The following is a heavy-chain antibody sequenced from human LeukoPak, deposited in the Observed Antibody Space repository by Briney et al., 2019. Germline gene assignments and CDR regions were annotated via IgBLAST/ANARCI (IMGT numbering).Heavy chain of an antibody. CDR1: GGSISSYY. CDR3: ARDIRVHQYCICGSCYSRHFDY. J-gene: IGHJ4*02. CDR2: IYYSGRT. D-gene: IGHD2-15*01. Sequence: SETLSLTCTVSGGSISSYYWSWIPQPPGKGLEWIGYIYYSGRTNYNPSLKSGVTISVDTSSHQFSLPLSSVTAADTAVYYCARDIRVHQYCICGSCYSRHFDYWGQGTLLTVSS. V-gene: IGHV4-59*12.